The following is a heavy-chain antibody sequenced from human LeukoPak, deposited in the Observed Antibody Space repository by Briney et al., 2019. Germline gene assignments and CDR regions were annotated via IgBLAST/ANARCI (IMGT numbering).Heavy chain of an antibody. CDR2: INHSGST. CDR1: GFTFSSYS. J-gene: IGHJ6*03. Sequence: PGGSLRLSCAASGFTFSSYSMNWVRQPPGKGLEWIGEINHSGSTNYNPSLKSRVTISVDTSKNQFSLKLSSVTAADTAVYYCAGHVRRVRCSGGSCYSFSHYCYYMDVWGKGTTVTISS. V-gene: IGHV4-34*08. D-gene: IGHD2-15*01. CDR3: AGHVRRVRCSGGSCYSFSHYCYYMDV.